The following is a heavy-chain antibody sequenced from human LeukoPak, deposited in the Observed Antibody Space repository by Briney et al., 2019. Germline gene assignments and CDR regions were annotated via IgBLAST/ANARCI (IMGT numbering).Heavy chain of an antibody. CDR1: GGTFSSYA. CDR2: IIPIFGTA. D-gene: IGHD2-2*01. V-gene: IGHV1-69*05. J-gene: IGHJ4*02. CDR3: ARVPTHTYCSSTSCWYYFDY. Sequence: GASVKVSCKASGGTFSSYAISWVRQAPGQGLEWMEGIIPIFGTANYAQKFQGRVTITTDESTSTAYMELSSLRSEDTAVYYCARVPTHTYCSSTSCWYYFDYWGQGTLVTVSS.